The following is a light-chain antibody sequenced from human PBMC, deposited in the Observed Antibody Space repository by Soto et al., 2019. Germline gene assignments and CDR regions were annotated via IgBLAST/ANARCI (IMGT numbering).Light chain of an antibody. J-gene: IGKJ1*01. CDR2: GAS. CDR1: QSVNSD. Sequence: EIVMTQSPSTVPASPGEMVGLSFGASQSVNSDLAWYQQQPGQAPRLLIYGASSRATGIPDRFSGSGSGTDFTLTISRLEPEDFAVYYCQQYGSSSWTFGQGTKVDI. V-gene: IGKV3-20*01. CDR3: QQYGSSSWT.